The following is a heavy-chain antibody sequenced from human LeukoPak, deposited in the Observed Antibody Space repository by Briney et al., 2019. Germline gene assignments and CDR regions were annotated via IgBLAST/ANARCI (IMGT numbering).Heavy chain of an antibody. CDR1: GFTFNDYW. CDR2: IKHDGSER. CDR3: SRGGGAFDY. D-gene: IGHD3-16*01. Sequence: PGGSLRLSCAASGFTFNDYWMTWVRQAPGKGLEWVADIKHDGSERNYVDSVKGRFTISRDNAKNSLFLQMNSLRAEDTAVYYCSRGGGAFDYWGQGTLVTVS. J-gene: IGHJ4*02. V-gene: IGHV3-7*01.